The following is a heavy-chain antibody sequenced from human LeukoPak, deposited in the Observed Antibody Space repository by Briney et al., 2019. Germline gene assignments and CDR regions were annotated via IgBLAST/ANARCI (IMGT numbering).Heavy chain of an antibody. V-gene: IGHV3-23*01. CDR2: ISGSGGST. Sequence: GGSLRLSCAASGFTFSSYAMSWVRQAPGKGLEWVSAISGSGGSTYYADSVKGRLTISRDNSKNTLYLQMGSLRAEDMAVYYCARNRGFLYSSGRPGYFDLWGRGTLVTVSS. CDR1: GFTFSSYA. D-gene: IGHD6-19*01. CDR3: ARNRGFLYSSGRPGYFDL. J-gene: IGHJ2*01.